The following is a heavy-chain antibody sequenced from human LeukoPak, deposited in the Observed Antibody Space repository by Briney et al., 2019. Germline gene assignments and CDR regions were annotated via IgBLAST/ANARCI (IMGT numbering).Heavy chain of an antibody. CDR2: ISSSSSYI. V-gene: IGHV3-21*01. J-gene: IGHJ4*02. CDR3: ARDGNSGSSPDFDY. CDR1: GFTFSSYS. D-gene: IGHD1-26*01. Sequence: PGGSLRLSCAASGFTFSSYSMNWVRQAPGKGLEWVSSISSSSSYIYYADSVKGRFTISRDNAKNSLYLQTNGLRAEDTAVYYCARDGNSGSSPDFDYWGQGTLVTVSS.